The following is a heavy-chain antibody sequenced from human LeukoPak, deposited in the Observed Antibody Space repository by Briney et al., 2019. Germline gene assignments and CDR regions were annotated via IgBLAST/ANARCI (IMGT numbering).Heavy chain of an antibody. Sequence: PGGSLRLSCAASGFTFSSYWMSWVRQAPGKGLEWVANVKQDGSEKYYVDSVKGRFTISRDNAKNSLYLQMSSLRAEDTAVYYCARVEWSYSSSWGAFDIWGQGTMVTVSS. D-gene: IGHD6-13*01. CDR1: GFTFSSYW. CDR2: VKQDGSEK. V-gene: IGHV3-7*01. CDR3: ARVEWSYSSSWGAFDI. J-gene: IGHJ3*02.